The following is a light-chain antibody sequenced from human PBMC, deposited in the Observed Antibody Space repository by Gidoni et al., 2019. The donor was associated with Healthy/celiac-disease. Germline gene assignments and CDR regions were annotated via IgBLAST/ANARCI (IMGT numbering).Light chain of an antibody. V-gene: IGKV1-39*01. J-gene: IGKJ3*01. CDR2: AAS. Sequence: DIQLTQSPSSLSASVGDRVTITCRASQSISSYLNWYQQKPGKAPKLLIYAASNLQSGVPSRFSGSGSGTEFTLTISSLQPEDFASYDCQQSYSTPGGFTFGPGTKVDIK. CDR3: QQSYSTPGGFT. CDR1: QSISSY.